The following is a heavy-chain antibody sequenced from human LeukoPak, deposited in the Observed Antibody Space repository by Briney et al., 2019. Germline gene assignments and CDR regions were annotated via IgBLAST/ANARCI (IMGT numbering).Heavy chain of an antibody. D-gene: IGHD6-6*01. Sequence: GGSLRLSCAASGLTFSSYAMHWVRQAPGKGLEWVAVISYDGSNKYYADSVKGRFTISRDNSKNTLYLQMNSLRAEDTAVYYCARRRSSFDYWGQGTLVTVSS. V-gene: IGHV3-30-3*01. CDR1: GLTFSSYA. J-gene: IGHJ4*02. CDR2: ISYDGSNK. CDR3: ARRRSSFDY.